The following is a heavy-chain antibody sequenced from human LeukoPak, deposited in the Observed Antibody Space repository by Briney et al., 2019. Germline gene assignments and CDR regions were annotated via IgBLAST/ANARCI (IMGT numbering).Heavy chain of an antibody. J-gene: IGHJ4*02. CDR3: ARASGYSYTPDY. D-gene: IGHD5-18*01. V-gene: IGHV3-48*04. CDR2: ISSSSTI. Sequence: GGSLRLSCAASGFTFSGYSMNWVCQAPGKGLEWASYISSSSTIYYADSVKGRFTISRDNAKNSLYLQMNSLRAEDTAVYYCARASGYSYTPDYWGQGTLVTVSS. CDR1: GFTFSGYS.